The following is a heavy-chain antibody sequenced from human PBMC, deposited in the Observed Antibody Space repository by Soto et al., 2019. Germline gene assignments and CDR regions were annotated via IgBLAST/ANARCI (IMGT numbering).Heavy chain of an antibody. CDR1: GFSFSRHS. V-gene: IGHV3-21*04. CDR3: ARRSSGWYFDY. Sequence: GGSLRLSCAASGFSFSRHSMNWVRQAPGKGLEWVSSISPSGENMYYADSVKGRFTISRDNSKNTLYLQMNSLRAEDTAVYYCARRSSGWYFDYWGQGTLVTVSS. J-gene: IGHJ4*02. D-gene: IGHD6-19*01. CDR2: ISPSGENM.